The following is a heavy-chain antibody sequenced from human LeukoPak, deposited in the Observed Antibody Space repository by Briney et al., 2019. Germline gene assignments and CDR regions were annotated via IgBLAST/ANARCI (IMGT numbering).Heavy chain of an antibody. Sequence: SETLSLTCTVSGYSISSGYYWGWIRQPPGKGLEWIGSIYHSGSTYYNPSLKSRVTISVDTSKNQFSLKLSSVTAADTAVYYCASNNWNYERPHNWFDPWGQGTLVTVSS. J-gene: IGHJ5*02. V-gene: IGHV4-38-2*02. D-gene: IGHD1-7*01. CDR1: GYSISSGYY. CDR2: IYHSGST. CDR3: ASNNWNYERPHNWFDP.